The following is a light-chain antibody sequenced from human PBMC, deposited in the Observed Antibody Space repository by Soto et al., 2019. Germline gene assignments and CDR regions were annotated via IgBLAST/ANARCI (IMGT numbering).Light chain of an antibody. J-gene: IGLJ1*01. CDR3: QAWDSSTLYV. CDR2: QDS. Sequence: SSELTQPPSVSVSPGQTASITCSGDKLGDKYACWYQQKPGQSPVLVIYQDSKRPSAIPERFSGSNSGNTATLTISGTQAMDEADYYCQAWDSSTLYVFGTGTKVTVL. V-gene: IGLV3-1*01. CDR1: KLGDKY.